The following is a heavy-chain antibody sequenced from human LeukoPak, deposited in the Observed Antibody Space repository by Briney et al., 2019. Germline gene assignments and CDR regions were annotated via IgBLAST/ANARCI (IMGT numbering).Heavy chain of an antibody. CDR2: IYYSGST. Sequence: SETLSLTCTVSGGSISSGGYYWSWIRQHPGKGLEWIGYIYYSGSTYYNPSLKSRVTISVDTSKNQFSLKLSSVTAADTAVYYRARGFLRYPEIDYWGQGTLVTVSS. J-gene: IGHJ4*02. CDR3: ARGFLRYPEIDY. V-gene: IGHV4-31*03. D-gene: IGHD3-9*01. CDR1: GGSISSGGYY.